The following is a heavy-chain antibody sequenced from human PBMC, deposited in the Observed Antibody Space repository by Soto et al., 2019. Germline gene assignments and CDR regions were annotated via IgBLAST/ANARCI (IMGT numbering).Heavy chain of an antibody. V-gene: IGHV1-18*01. CDR2: ISAYNGNT. Sequence: GASVKVSCKASGYTFTSCGISWVRLAPGQGLEWMGWISAYNGNTNYAQKLQVRVTMTTDPSTSTAHMERRSLRSDHTPVYHCARVVHSGYDRHGSYYYTDVWGKGTTVTVSS. D-gene: IGHD5-12*01. CDR1: GYTFTSCG. J-gene: IGHJ6*03. CDR3: ARVVHSGYDRHGSYYYTDV.